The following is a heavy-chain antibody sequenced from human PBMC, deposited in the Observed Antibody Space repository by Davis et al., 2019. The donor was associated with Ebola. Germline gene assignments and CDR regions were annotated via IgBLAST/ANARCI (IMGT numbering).Heavy chain of an antibody. J-gene: IGHJ5*02. V-gene: IGHV3-21*04. Sequence: GGSLRLSCEASGFTLSSYTMNWVRQAPGKGLEWVSSASGSSSYILYADSVKGRFTISRDNAKSSLYLEMNSLRPEDTALYYCTQGGGYTSSWIGAWGQGILVTVSS. CDR1: GFTLSSYT. D-gene: IGHD6-13*01. CDR2: ASGSSSYI. CDR3: TQGGGYTSSWIGA.